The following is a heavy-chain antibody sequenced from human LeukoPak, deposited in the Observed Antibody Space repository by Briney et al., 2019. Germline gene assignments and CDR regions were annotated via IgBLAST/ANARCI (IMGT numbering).Heavy chain of an antibody. CDR3: ARDRKVGATEYDY. CDR2: ISASGGGT. Sequence: GGSLRLSCAMSGVTNSMSWVRQAPGKGLEWVSSISASGGGTHYTGSVKGRFTISRDNSKNTLYLQMNSLRAEDTAVYYCARDRKVGATEYDYWGQGTLVTVSS. V-gene: IGHV3-23*01. D-gene: IGHD1-26*01. CDR1: GVTNS. J-gene: IGHJ4*02.